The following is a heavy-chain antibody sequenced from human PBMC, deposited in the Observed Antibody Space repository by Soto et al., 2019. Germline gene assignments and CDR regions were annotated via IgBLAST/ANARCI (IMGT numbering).Heavy chain of an antibody. V-gene: IGHV3-30*04. CDR1: GFTFSSYA. CDR3: AKGADY. J-gene: IGHJ4*02. CDR2: ISYDGSNK. Sequence: QVQVVESGGGVVQPGRSLRLSCAASGFTFSSYALHWVRQAPGKGLEWVAFISYDGSNKYYADSVKGRFTISRDNSKNTLYLQMNSLRAEDTAVYYCAKGADYWGQGTLVTVSS.